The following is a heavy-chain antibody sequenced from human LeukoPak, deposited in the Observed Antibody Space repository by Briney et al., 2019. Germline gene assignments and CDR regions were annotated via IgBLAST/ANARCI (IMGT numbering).Heavy chain of an antibody. J-gene: IGHJ5*02. CDR2: ISSSSSTI. CDR3: AREESARRIHALHP. D-gene: IGHD2-15*01. Sequence: PGGSLRLSCAASGFTFSSYSMNWVRQAPGKGLEWVSYISSSSSTIYYADSVKGRFTISRDNAKNSLYLQLNTLRDEGTAVYYCAREESARRIHALHPWGQGTLVTVSA. V-gene: IGHV3-48*02. CDR1: GFTFSSYS.